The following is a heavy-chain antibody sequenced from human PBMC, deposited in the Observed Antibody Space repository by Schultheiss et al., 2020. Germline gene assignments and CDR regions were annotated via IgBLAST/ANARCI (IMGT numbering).Heavy chain of an antibody. CDR2: INSDGSST. J-gene: IGHJ4*02. V-gene: IGHV3-74*01. CDR1: GFTFSSYG. Sequence: GESLKISCAASGFTFSSYGMHWVRQAPGKGLEWVSRINSDGSSTSYADSVKGRFTISRDNSKNTLYLQMNSLRAEDTAVYYCAISSEGATTACNYWGQGTLVTVSS. CDR3: AISSEGATTACNY. D-gene: IGHD1-26*01.